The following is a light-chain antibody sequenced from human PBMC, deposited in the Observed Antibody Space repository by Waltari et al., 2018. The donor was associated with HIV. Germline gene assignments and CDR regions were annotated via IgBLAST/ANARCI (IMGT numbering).Light chain of an antibody. CDR2: EVT. CDR3: SSYTATTAIL. CDR1: NSDVGGYGY. Sequence: QSVLTQPASVSGSPGQSITISCTGTNSDVGGYGYVSWYQQHPGKAPKLLLYEVTHRPSGISSRFSCSKSGNTASMTISGLQAEDEADYYCSSYTATTAILFGGGTKVTVL. J-gene: IGLJ3*02. V-gene: IGLV2-14*01.